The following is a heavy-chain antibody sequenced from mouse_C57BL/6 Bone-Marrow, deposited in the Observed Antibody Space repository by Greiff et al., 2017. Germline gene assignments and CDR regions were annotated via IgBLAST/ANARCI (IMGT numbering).Heavy chain of an antibody. J-gene: IGHJ2*01. CDR2: IRSKSSNSAT. CDR3: VREGPLYEGYGYFDY. Sequence: EVQGVESGGGLVQPKGSLKLSCAASGFTFNTYAMHWVRQAPGKGLEWVARIRSKSSNSATYYADSVKDRFTISRDDSQSMLYLQMNNPKTEDTAMYYCVREGPLYEGYGYFDYWGQGTTLTVSS. D-gene: IGHD2-3*01. CDR1: GFTFNTYA. V-gene: IGHV10-3*01.